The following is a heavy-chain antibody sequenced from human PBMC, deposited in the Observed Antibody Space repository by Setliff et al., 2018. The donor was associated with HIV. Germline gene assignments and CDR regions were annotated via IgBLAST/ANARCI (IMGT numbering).Heavy chain of an antibody. CDR2: IYPGDSET. J-gene: IGHJ3*02. V-gene: IGHV5-51*01. Sequence: GESLKISCRASGYSFTDYWIGWVRQMPGKGLECMGIIYPGDSETKYSPSFQGQVTISVDKSFNTAYLQWSSLRASDTTMYYCARVSRNSYGHLDGFDIWGHGTMVTVSS. D-gene: IGHD2-21*01. CDR1: GYSFTDYW. CDR3: ARVSRNSYGHLDGFDI.